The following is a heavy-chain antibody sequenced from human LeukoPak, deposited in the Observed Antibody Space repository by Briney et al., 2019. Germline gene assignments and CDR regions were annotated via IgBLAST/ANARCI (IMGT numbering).Heavy chain of an antibody. CDR2: ISGSGDYT. J-gene: IGHJ4*02. V-gene: IGHV3-23*01. D-gene: IGHD3-10*01. Sequence: GGSLRLSCAASGFTFSSYGMHWVRQAPGKGLEWVSTISGSGDYTYYADSVKGRFTISRDNSKNTLYLQMNSLRAEDTAVYYCAKVTYGSGTYGAFDSWSQGTLVTVSS. CDR3: AKVTYGSGTYGAFDS. CDR1: GFTFSSYG.